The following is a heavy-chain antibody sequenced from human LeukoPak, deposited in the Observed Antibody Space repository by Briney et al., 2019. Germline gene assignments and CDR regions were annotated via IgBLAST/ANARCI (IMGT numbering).Heavy chain of an antibody. CDR1: GGSLSSYY. V-gene: IGHV4-59*01. D-gene: IGHD3-10*01. Sequence: SGTLSLTCTVSGGSLSSYYWSWIRQPPGKGLEWVGYIYYSGSTNYNPSLKSRVSISVDTSKNQFSLKLSSVTAADTAVYYCARGSWYYYGSGKGFDYWGQGTLVTVSS. CDR2: IYYSGST. CDR3: ARGSWYYYGSGKGFDY. J-gene: IGHJ4*02.